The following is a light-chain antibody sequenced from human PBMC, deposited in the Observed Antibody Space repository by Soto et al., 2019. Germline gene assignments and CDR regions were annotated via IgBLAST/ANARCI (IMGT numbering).Light chain of an antibody. CDR2: GAS. Sequence: EIVMTQSPATLSVPPGDGATLSCRASQSVDSNLAWYQQKPGQTPRLLMYGASTRPTGIPARFSGSGSGTEFTITIISLQSEDSEVYYCQQYNNWPLTFGGGTKVEIK. J-gene: IGKJ4*01. CDR1: QSVDSN. CDR3: QQYNNWPLT. V-gene: IGKV3D-15*01.